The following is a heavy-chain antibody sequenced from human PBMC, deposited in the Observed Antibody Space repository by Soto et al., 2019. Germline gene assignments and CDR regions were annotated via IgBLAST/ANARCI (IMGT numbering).Heavy chain of an antibody. J-gene: IGHJ5*02. CDR1: GYTFTSYD. D-gene: IGHD2-21*01. CDR3: ARGHSTDNWFDP. V-gene: IGHV1-8*01. CDR2: MNPNSGRT. Sequence: ASVKVSCKASGYTFTSYDINWVRQATGQGLEWMGWMNPNSGRTGYAQKFQGRITMTRNTSITTAYMELSSLRSEDTAVYYCARGHSTDNWFDPWGQRTLVTVSS.